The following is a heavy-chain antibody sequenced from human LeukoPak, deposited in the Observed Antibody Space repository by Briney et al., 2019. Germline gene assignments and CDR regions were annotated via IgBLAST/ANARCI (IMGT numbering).Heavy chain of an antibody. J-gene: IGHJ4*02. V-gene: IGHV3-66*01. Sequence: PGGSLRLSCADSEFTVTTNYMTWVRQAPGKGLEWVSVIYSSGDTYYADSVKGRFTISRDTSKNIVYLQMNSLRVEDSAVYYCAKADYWGQGTLVTVSS. CDR3: AKADY. CDR1: EFTVTTNY. CDR2: IYSSGDT.